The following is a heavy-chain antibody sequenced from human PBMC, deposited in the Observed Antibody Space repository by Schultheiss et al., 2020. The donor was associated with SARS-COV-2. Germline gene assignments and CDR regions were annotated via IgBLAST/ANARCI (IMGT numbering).Heavy chain of an antibody. CDR1: GFTFDDYG. V-gene: IGHV3-20*03. CDR3: ARDPQAGWAVTADMGYYYGMDV. D-gene: IGHD2-21*02. Sequence: GGSLRLSFAASGFTFDDYGMSWVRQAPGKGLEWVSGINWNGASTSYADSVKGRFTISRDNAKNSLYLQMNSLRAEDTALYYCARDPQAGWAVTADMGYYYGMDVWGQGTTVTVSS. CDR2: INWNGAST. J-gene: IGHJ6*02.